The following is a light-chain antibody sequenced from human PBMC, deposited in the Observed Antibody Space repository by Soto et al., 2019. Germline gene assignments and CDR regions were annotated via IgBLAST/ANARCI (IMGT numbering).Light chain of an antibody. CDR1: QSVSSSY. CDR2: GAS. CDR3: QQYVSLIT. Sequence: EIVLTQSPGTLSLSPGERATLSCRASQSVSSSYLAWYQHKPGQAPRLLIYGASNRATGIPDRFSGSGSETDFTLTISRLEPDDSALYYCQQYVSLITFGQGTRLEIK. J-gene: IGKJ5*01. V-gene: IGKV3-20*01.